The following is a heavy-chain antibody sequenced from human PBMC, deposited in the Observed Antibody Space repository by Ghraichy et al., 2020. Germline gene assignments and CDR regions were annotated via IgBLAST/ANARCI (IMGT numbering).Heavy chain of an antibody. Sequence: GESLNISCEASDFTLRDADMNWVRQAPGKGLEWVGRIRGKPNGGTTDYAAHVKGRFAVSRDDSKNTLFLQMNNLKTEDTAVYYCTRDRYYRGWWFDPWGQGTLVTVSS. CDR2: IRGKPNGGTT. J-gene: IGHJ5*02. CDR1: DFTLRDAD. CDR3: TRDRYYRGWWFDP. V-gene: IGHV3-15*07. D-gene: IGHD1-26*01.